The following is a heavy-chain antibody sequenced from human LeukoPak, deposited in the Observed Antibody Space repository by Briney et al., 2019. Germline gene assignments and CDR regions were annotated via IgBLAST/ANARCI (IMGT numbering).Heavy chain of an antibody. CDR2: INPSGGTT. CDR3: VRFNSGGSRFDF. CDR1: GYTFTSYS. Sequence: ASPKVSCKASGYTFTSYSMHWVRQAPGQGLEWMGIINPSGGTTTYAQKFQGRVTMTRDTSTSTVYMEVSSLRSDDTAVYYCVRFNSGGSRFDFWGQGTLVTVSS. D-gene: IGHD1-26*01. V-gene: IGHV1-46*01. J-gene: IGHJ4*02.